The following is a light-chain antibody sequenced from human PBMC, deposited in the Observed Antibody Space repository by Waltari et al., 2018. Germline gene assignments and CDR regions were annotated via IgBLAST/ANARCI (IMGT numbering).Light chain of an antibody. CDR1: QGISNS. Sequence: DIQMTQSPSSLSASVGDRVTITCRASQGISNSLAWYQQKPGKAPKLLLYAASRLESGVPSRFSGSGSWTDYTLTISSLQPEDFATYYCQQYYSTPTFGQGTKLEI. V-gene: IGKV1-NL1*01. J-gene: IGKJ2*01. CDR3: QQYYSTPT. CDR2: AAS.